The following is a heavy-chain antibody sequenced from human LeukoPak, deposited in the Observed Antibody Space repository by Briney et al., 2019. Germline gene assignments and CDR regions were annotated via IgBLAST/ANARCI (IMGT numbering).Heavy chain of an antibody. Sequence: PGGSLRLSCAASGFIFDDYAMHWVRQAPGKGLEWVSFIYSDNTHYSDSVKGRFTISRDNSKNTLYLQMNSLRAEDTAVYYCARRAGAYSYPYDYWGQGTLVTVSS. CDR1: GFIFDDYA. V-gene: IGHV3-53*01. CDR3: ARRAGAYSYPYDY. J-gene: IGHJ4*02. CDR2: IYSDNT. D-gene: IGHD4/OR15-4a*01.